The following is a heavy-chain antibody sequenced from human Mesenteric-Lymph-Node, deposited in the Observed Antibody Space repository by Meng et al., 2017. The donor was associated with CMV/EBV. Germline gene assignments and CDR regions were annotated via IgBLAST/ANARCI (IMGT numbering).Heavy chain of an antibody. CDR1: GGSISTSNYY. J-gene: IGHJ4*02. V-gene: IGHV4-39*07. CDR3: ARVWVYYGSGDYEYYFDN. CDR2: IYYGGST. Sequence: SETLSLTCTVSGGSISTSNYYWGWIRQPPGKGMEWIGNIYYGGSTYYNPSLKSRVTISVDTSMNQFSLELSSMTAADTAVYYCARVWVYYGSGDYEYYFDNWGQGTLVTVSS. D-gene: IGHD3-10*01.